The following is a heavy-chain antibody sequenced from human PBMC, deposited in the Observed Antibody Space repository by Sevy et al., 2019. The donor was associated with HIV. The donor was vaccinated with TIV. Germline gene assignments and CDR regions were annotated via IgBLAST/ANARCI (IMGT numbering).Heavy chain of an antibody. V-gene: IGHV4-39*01. Sequence: SETLSLTCTVSGGSMTNNNYYWGWIRQPPGKGLEWIGTVYSSGSTYYNPSLKSRVNISVDTSKNQFSLKLSSVTAADTAVYYCARLAPRFHDGDFGGYFDYWGQGILVTVSS. CDR1: GGSMTNNNYY. CDR2: VYSSGST. D-gene: IGHD3-10*01. J-gene: IGHJ4*02. CDR3: ARLAPRFHDGDFGGYFDY.